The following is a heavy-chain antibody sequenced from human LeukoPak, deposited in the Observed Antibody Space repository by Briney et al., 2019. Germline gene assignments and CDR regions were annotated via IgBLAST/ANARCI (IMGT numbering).Heavy chain of an antibody. D-gene: IGHD6-19*01. Sequence: GASVKVSCNASGLTFSSYAISWVRQAPGQGLEWMGRIIPIFGTANSAQKLQGRVTMTTDTSTSTAYMELRSLRSDDTAVYYCARWPGYSSGWYEVYFDYWGQGTLVTVSS. CDR3: ARWPGYSSGWYEVYFDY. CDR2: IIPIFGTA. V-gene: IGHV1-69*05. CDR1: GLTFSSYA. J-gene: IGHJ4*02.